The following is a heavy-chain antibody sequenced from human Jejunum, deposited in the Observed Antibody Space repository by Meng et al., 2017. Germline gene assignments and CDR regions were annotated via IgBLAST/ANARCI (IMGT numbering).Heavy chain of an antibody. Sequence: HVQLEESGPGMVNPSGTLSLTCAVSGGSITTYWWNWVRQPPGKGLEWIGEIWHSGASNYNPSLRSRVTISVDKSKNQLSLELASLTAADTAVYYCARGATGTRPFDYWGQGTLVTVSS. CDR2: IWHSGAS. D-gene: IGHD5-12*01. J-gene: IGHJ4*02. CDR1: GGSITTYW. V-gene: IGHV4-4*02. CDR3: ARGATGTRPFDY.